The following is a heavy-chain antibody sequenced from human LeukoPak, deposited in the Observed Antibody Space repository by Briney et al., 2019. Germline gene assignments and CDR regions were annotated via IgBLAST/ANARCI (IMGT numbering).Heavy chain of an antibody. CDR2: INPSGGST. CDR1: GYTFTSYG. D-gene: IGHD3-10*01. V-gene: IGHV1-46*01. J-gene: IGHJ4*02. Sequence: AASVKVSCKASGYTFTSYGISWVRQAPGQGLEWMGIINPSGGSTSYAQKFQGRVTMTRDMSTSTVYMELSSLRSEDTAVYYCARDHYGSGSYRIDYWGQGTLVTVSS. CDR3: ARDHYGSGSYRIDY.